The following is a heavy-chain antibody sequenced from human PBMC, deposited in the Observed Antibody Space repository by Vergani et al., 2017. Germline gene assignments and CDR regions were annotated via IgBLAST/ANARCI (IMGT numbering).Heavy chain of an antibody. CDR3: AKDIWGLLDYYYGMDV. V-gene: IGHV3-30-3*01. D-gene: IGHD1-26*01. CDR2: ISYDGSNK. CDR1: GFTFSSYA. J-gene: IGHJ6*02. Sequence: VQLLESGGGLVQPGGSLRLSCAASGFTFSSYAMHWVRQAPGKGLEWVAVISYDGSNKYYADSVKGRFTISRDNSKNTLYLQMNSLRAEDTAVYYCAKDIWGLLDYYYGMDVWGQGTTVTVSS.